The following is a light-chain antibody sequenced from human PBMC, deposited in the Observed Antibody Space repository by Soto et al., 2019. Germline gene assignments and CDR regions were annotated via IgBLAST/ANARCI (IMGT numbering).Light chain of an antibody. CDR1: QGINNY. Sequence: DFQMTHSPSAMSASVGDRVTITCRASQGINNYLAWFQQKPGKVPKRLIYTASNLQSGVPSRFSGSGSGTDFTLTISSLQPEDLATYYCQYGNCFPITFGQGAFWRL. CDR3: QYGNCFPIT. J-gene: IGKJ5*01. CDR2: TAS. V-gene: IGKV1-17*03.